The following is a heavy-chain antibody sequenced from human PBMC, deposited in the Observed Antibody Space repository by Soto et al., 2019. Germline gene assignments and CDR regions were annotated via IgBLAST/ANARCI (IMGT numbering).Heavy chain of an antibody. CDR2: INPSGGRT. D-gene: IGHD5-18*01. J-gene: IGHJ6*02. CDR3: ARDAAAMVEDYGMDV. V-gene: IGHV1-46*01. Sequence: QLQLVQSGAEVKKPGASVKVSCKASGYTFSSYYMHWVRQAPGQGLEWMGIINPSGGRTSNAQKFQGRVTMTRDTSTSTGYMELSSLRSEDTAVYYCARDAAAMVEDYGMDVWGQGTTVTVSS. CDR1: GYTFSSYY.